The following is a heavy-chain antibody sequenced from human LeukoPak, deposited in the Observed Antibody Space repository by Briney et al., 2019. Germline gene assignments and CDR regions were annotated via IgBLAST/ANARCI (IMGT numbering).Heavy chain of an antibody. D-gene: IGHD3-10*01. CDR3: AKGPHYYGSGSLYNFDY. CDR2: ISWNSGSI. J-gene: IGHJ4*02. V-gene: IGHV3-9*01. CDR1: GFTFDDYA. Sequence: GRSLRLSCAASGFTFDDYAMHWVRQAPEKGLEWVSGISWNSGSIGYADSVKGRFTISRDNAKNSLFLQMNSLRTEDTALYYCAKGPHYYGSGSLYNFDYWGQGTLVTVSS.